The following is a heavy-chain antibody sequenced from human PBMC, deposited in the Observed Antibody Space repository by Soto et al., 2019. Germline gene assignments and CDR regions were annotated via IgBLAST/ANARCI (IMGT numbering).Heavy chain of an antibody. CDR3: ARFSYYDSSGYSNWFDP. V-gene: IGHV4-4*02. J-gene: IGHJ5*02. D-gene: IGHD3-22*01. CDR1: GGSISSSNW. CDR2: IYHSGST. Sequence: SETLSLTCAVSGGSISSSNWWSWVRQPPGKGLEWIGEIYHSGSTNYNPSLKSRVTISVDKSKNQFSLKLSSVTAADTAVYYCARFSYYDSSGYSNWFDPWGQGTLVTVSS.